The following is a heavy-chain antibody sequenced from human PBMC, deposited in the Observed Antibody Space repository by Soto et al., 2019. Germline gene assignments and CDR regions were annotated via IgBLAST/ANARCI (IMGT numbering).Heavy chain of an antibody. Sequence: QVQLQESDPGLVKPSETLSLTCTVSGGSMSSYYWSWIRQPPGKGLEWIGYIYYSGSTNYNPSLKSRVTISVDTSKNQFSLKLNSVTAADTAVYYCARRWGGALDYWGQGTLVTVSS. V-gene: IGHV4-59*08. J-gene: IGHJ4*02. CDR3: ARRWGGALDY. D-gene: IGHD3-16*01. CDR2: IYYSGST. CDR1: GGSMSSYY.